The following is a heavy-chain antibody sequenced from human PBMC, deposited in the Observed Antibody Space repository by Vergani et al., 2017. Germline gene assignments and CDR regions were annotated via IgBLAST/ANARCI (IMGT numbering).Heavy chain of an antibody. CDR1: GGSISSGDYY. CDR3: ARDRNYYDSSGYYGAGEFDY. CDR2: IYYSGST. Sequence: QVQLQESGPGLVKPSQTLSLTCTVSGGSISSGDYYWSWIRQPPGKGLEWIGYIYYSGSTYYNPSRKRRVTISVDTSKNQFSLKLSSVTAADTAVYYCARDRNYYDSSGYYGAGEFDYWGQGTLVTVSS. J-gene: IGHJ4*02. V-gene: IGHV4-30-4*08. D-gene: IGHD3-22*01.